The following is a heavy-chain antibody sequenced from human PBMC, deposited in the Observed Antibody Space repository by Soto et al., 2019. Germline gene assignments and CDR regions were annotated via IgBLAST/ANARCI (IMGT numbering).Heavy chain of an antibody. Sequence: SGTLSLTWTVSGESVSSGNYYWTWIRQRPGKGLERMGSIYFTGSANYNPSLKSRLTMSIYTSRILFSLRLASVPAADTALYYCGSVPVYTYIIYWSDPWGQGTLVPVSS. CDR1: GESVSSGNYY. D-gene: IGHD3-10*01. V-gene: IGHV4-61*01. CDR2: IYFTGSA. J-gene: IGHJ5*02. CDR3: GSVPVYTYIIYWSDP.